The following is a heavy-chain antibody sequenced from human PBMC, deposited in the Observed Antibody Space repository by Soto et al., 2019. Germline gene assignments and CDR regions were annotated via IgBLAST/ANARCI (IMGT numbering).Heavy chain of an antibody. J-gene: IGHJ6*02. CDR3: ARVLNSDTPGMDV. CDR1: GGTFSSYA. CDR2: IIPIFGTA. V-gene: IGHV1-69*06. Sequence: ASVKVSCKASGGTFSSYAISWVRQAPGQRLEWMGGIIPIFGTANYARKFQGRVTITADKSTSTAYMELSSLRSEDTAVYYCARVLNSDTPGMDVWGQGTTVTVSS. D-gene: IGHD2-21*02.